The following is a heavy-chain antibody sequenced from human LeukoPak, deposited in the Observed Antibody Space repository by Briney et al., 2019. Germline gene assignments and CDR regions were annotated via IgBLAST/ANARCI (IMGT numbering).Heavy chain of an antibody. J-gene: IGHJ5*01. Sequence: GGSLRLSCEASGFIFDDYALHWVRLAPGKGLEWVSGINGLGGGTAYADSVKGRFTISRDNDKNSLYLQMNSLRVEDTALYFCAKWNRQPLVKGWFDSWGQGTLVTVS. V-gene: IGHV3-9*01. D-gene: IGHD6-13*01. CDR3: AKWNRQPLVKGWFDS. CDR1: GFIFDDYA. CDR2: INGLGGGT.